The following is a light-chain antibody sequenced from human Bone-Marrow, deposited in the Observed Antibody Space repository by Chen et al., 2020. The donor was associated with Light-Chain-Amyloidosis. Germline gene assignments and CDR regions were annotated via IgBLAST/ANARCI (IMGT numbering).Light chain of an antibody. J-gene: IGLJ2*01. CDR3: QSYDSRQSAL. CDR1: SSNIGAGHD. V-gene: IGLV1-40*01. Sequence: QSVLTQPPSVSGAPGQRVIISCTWNSSNIGAGHDVHWYQQLPGTAPKLLIYGNNNRPSGVPDRFSGSKSGTSASLAITGLQAEDEADYYCQSYDSRQSALFGGGTKLTVL. CDR2: GNN.